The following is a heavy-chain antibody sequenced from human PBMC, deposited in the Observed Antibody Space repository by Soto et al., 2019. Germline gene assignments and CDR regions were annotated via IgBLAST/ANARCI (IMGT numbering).Heavy chain of an antibody. D-gene: IGHD2-15*01. CDR2: IYSGGST. CDR3: ARDARYCSGGSCYWMAFDI. Sequence: GGSLRLSCAASGFTVSSNYMSWVRQAPGKGLEWVSVIYSGGSTYYADSVKGRFTISTDNSKNTLYLQMNSLRAEDTAVYYCARDARYCSGGSCYWMAFDIWGQGTMVTVSS. J-gene: IGHJ3*02. V-gene: IGHV3-66*01. CDR1: GFTVSSNY.